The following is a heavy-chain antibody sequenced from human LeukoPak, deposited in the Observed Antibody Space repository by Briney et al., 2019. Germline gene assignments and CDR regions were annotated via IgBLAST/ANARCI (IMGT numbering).Heavy chain of an antibody. D-gene: IGHD6-13*01. Sequence: GESLKISCKGSGYSFTSYWIGWVRQMPGKGLEWMGIIYPGDSDTRYSPSFQGRVTISADKSISTAYLQWSSLKASDTAMYYCASSIAAAGDPADYWGQGTLVTVSS. CDR2: IYPGDSDT. V-gene: IGHV5-51*01. J-gene: IGHJ4*02. CDR1: GYSFTSYW. CDR3: ASSIAAAGDPADY.